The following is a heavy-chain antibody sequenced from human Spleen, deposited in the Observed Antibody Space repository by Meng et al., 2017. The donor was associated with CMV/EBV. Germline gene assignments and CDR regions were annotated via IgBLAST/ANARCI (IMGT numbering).Heavy chain of an antibody. D-gene: IGHD5/OR15-5a*01. V-gene: IGHV2-5*02. CDR3: APSPSTSGFDY. J-gene: IGHJ4*02. Sequence: FPGFSLRTTGLGVGWIPQPPGQALGWLALLYWDDYKPYSPPLKGRLTLPKDTPKNQVVLTITNLDPVDTATYYCAPSPSTSGFDYWGQGTLVTVSS. CDR1: GFSLRTTGLG. CDR2: LYWDDYK.